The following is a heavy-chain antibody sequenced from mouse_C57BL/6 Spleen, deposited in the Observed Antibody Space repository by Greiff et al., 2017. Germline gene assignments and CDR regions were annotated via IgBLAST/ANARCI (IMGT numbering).Heavy chain of an antibody. CDR3: ARRDYYGSYWYFDV. Sequence: QVQLQQPGAELVRPGSSVKLSCKASGYTFNSYWMHWVKQRPIQGLEWIGNIDPSDSETHYNQKFKDKATLTVNKSSNTAYMQLSSLTSEDSAVYYCARRDYYGSYWYFDVWGTGTTVTVSS. D-gene: IGHD1-1*01. J-gene: IGHJ1*03. CDR1: GYTFNSYW. V-gene: IGHV1-52*01. CDR2: IDPSDSET.